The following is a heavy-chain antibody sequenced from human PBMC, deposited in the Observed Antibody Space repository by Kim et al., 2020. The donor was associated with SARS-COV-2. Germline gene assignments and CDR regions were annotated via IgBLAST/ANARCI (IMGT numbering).Heavy chain of an antibody. J-gene: IGHJ6*02. Sequence: ASVKVSCKASGYTLTSNPVNWVRQALGKGFGWLGWFTPNPGNPTYAQGFTGRFVLSLDTSVSTAYLQISSLRAEDTAVYYCARGPGGMDVWGQGTTVTVSS. CDR2: FTPNPGNP. CDR3: ARGPGGMDV. CDR1: GYTLTSNP. V-gene: IGHV7-4-1*02.